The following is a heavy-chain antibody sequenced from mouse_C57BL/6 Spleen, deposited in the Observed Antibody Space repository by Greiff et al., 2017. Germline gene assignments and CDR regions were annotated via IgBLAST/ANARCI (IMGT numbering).Heavy chain of an antibody. J-gene: IGHJ3*01. V-gene: IGHV5-17*01. Sequence: EVMLVESGGGLVKPGGSLKLSCAASGFTFSDYGMHWVRQAPEKGLEWVAYISSGSSNIYYADTVKGRFTISRDNAKNTLFLQMTSLRSEDTAMYYCARGYYGSPWFAYWGQGTLVTVSA. CDR1: GFTFSDYG. D-gene: IGHD1-1*01. CDR2: ISSGSSNI. CDR3: ARGYYGSPWFAY.